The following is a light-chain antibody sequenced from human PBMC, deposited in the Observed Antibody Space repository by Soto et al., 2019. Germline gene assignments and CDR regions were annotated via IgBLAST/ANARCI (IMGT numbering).Light chain of an antibody. CDR2: AAS. Sequence: IVMTQSPATLSVSPGERATLSCRASQTVNNNLAWYQQRPGQAPRLLIYAASTRATGVPARFSGSGSGTEFPLTNSSLQSEDFAVYYCQQYNTWPPPSESVGPGTKVDVK. J-gene: IGKJ3*01. V-gene: IGKV3D-15*01. CDR1: QTVNNN. CDR3: QQYNTWPPPSES.